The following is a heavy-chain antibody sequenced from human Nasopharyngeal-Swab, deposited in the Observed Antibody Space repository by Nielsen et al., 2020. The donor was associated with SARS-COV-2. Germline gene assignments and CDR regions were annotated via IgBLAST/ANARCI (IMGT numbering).Heavy chain of an antibody. CDR1: GFTFSSYA. D-gene: IGHD3-16*01. CDR2: ISYDGSNK. Sequence: GESLKISCAASGFTFSSYAMHWVRQAPGKGLEWVAVISYDGSNKYYADSVKGRFTISRDNSKNTLYLQMNSLRAEDTAVYYCARDIEGGSFDPWGQGTLVTVSS. V-gene: IGHV3-30*04. J-gene: IGHJ5*02. CDR3: ARDIEGGSFDP.